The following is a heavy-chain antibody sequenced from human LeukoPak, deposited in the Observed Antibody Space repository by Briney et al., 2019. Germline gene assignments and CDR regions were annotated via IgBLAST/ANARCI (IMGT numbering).Heavy chain of an antibody. V-gene: IGHV3-30*18. Sequence: GGSLSLSCAASGFTFSRYGMQWVRQTPGKGLEWVAVISYDACNKYYADSVKGRITISKHNTNNTLYLQMNSLRAEDTAVYYCAKSHGYSYGFDYWGEGTLVTVSS. CDR1: GFTFSRYG. J-gene: IGHJ4*02. CDR3: AKSHGYSYGFDY. D-gene: IGHD5-18*01. CDR2: ISYDACNK.